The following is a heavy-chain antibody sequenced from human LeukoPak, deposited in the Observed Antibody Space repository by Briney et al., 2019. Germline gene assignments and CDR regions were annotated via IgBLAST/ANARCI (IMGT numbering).Heavy chain of an antibody. D-gene: IGHD2-2*01. V-gene: IGHV3-23*01. Sequence: GGSLRLSXAASGFTFSSYAMSWVSQAPGKGLEWVSGISGSGGSTHYADSVKGRFTISRDNSKNTLYLQMNSLRAEDTAVYYCAKDRRRCTSTSCYYRFDYWGQGTLVTVPS. CDR2: ISGSGGST. CDR1: GFTFSSYA. J-gene: IGHJ4*02. CDR3: AKDRRRCTSTSCYYRFDY.